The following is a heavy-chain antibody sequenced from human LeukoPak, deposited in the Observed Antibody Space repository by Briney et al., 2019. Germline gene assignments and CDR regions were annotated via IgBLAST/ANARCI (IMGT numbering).Heavy chain of an antibody. CDR2: ITADGGST. J-gene: IGHJ4*02. CDR1: GINFADYA. V-gene: IGHV3-43*02. CDR3: AKESGKFDY. Sequence: GGSLRLSCVVSGINFADYAMHWVRQPPGKGLEWVSLITADGGSTFSADSVKGRFSISRDNSKNSLYLQMNSLRSEDTAMYYCAKESGKFDYWGQGTLVAVSS.